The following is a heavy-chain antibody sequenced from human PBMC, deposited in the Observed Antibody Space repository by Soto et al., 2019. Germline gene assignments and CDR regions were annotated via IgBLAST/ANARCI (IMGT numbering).Heavy chain of an antibody. J-gene: IGHJ6*02. D-gene: IGHD6-6*01. CDR1: GFTFSTYG. CDR3: AKSMYSSSSSDYYYGMDV. Sequence: VGSLRLSCAASGFTFSTYGMHRVRQAPGKGLDWVAVISYDGSNKYYADSVKGRFTISRDNSKNTLYLQMNSLKAEDTAVYHCAKSMYSSSSSDYYYGMDVWGQGATVTVSS. CDR2: ISYDGSNK. V-gene: IGHV3-30*18.